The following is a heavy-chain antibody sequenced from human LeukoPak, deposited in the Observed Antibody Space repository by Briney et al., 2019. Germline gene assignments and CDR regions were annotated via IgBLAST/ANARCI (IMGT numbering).Heavy chain of an antibody. J-gene: IGHJ4*02. CDR1: GFTFSSYA. D-gene: IGHD6-13*01. Sequence: PGGSLRLSCAASGFTFSSYAMSWVRQAPGKGLEWVSVIYSGGTTNYADSVKGRFTISRDNSKNTLFLQMNSLRAEDTAVYYCARGGYSSSWYHFDYWGQGTLVTVSS. CDR2: IYSGGTT. CDR3: ARGGYSSSWYHFDY. V-gene: IGHV3-53*01.